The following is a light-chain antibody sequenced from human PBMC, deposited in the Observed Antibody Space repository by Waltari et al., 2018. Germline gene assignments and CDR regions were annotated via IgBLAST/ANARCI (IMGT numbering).Light chain of an antibody. CDR2: END. CDR1: DSNIGSFF. CDR3: QSYDSRLSSWV. J-gene: IGLJ3*02. Sequence: QSVVTQPPSVSGAPGQRVTISCTGSDSNIGSFFVQWYKHLPGTAPKLLIYENDRRPSGIPARFSGSQSGTSASLTITGLQSEDEADYYCQSYDSRLSSWVFGGGSRLAVL. V-gene: IGLV1-40*01.